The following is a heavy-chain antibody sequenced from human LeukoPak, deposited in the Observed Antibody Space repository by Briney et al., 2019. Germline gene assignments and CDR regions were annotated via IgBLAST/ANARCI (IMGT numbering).Heavy chain of an antibody. D-gene: IGHD3/OR15-3a*01. Sequence: GTSVKVSCKASGGTFSSYAISWVRQAPGQGLEWMGWINPNSGVTNNGQEFQGRVSMAGDTSISTAYMELSSLRSDDTAVYYCARGTEFDYWGQGTLVTVSS. J-gene: IGHJ4*02. V-gene: IGHV1-2*02. CDR2: INPNSGVT. CDR1: GGTFSSYA. CDR3: ARGTEFDY.